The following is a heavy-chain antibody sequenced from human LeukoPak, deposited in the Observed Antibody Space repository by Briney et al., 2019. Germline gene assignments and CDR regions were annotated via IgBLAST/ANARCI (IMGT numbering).Heavy chain of an antibody. D-gene: IGHD6-19*01. CDR3: ARGVAGTHYSYCYGMDV. Sequence: GGSLRLSCAASGFTVSSNYMSWVRQAPGKGLEWVSVIFSGGSTYYADSVKGRFTISRDNSKNTLYLQMNSLRAEDTAVYYCARGVAGTHYSYCYGMDVWGQGTAVTVSS. V-gene: IGHV3-53*01. J-gene: IGHJ6*02. CDR1: GFTVSSNY. CDR2: IFSGGST.